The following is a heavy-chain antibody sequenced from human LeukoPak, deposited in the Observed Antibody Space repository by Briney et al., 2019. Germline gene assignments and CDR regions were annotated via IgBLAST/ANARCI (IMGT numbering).Heavy chain of an antibody. V-gene: IGHV3-23*01. Sequence: GRSLRLSCAASGFTFSSYAMSWVRQAPGKGLEWVSAISGSGGSTYYADSVKGRFTISRDNSKNTLYLQMNSLRAEDTAVYYCAKDPKSPAGYSSGWYLPDYWGQGTLVTVSS. CDR2: ISGSGGST. J-gene: IGHJ4*02. D-gene: IGHD6-19*01. CDR1: GFTFSSYA. CDR3: AKDPKSPAGYSSGWYLPDY.